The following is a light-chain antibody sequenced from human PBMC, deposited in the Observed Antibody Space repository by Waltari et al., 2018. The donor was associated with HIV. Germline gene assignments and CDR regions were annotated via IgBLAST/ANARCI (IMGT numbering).Light chain of an antibody. CDR1: QSVRSNY. V-gene: IGKV3-20*01. J-gene: IGKJ3*01. Sequence: EFVLTQSPGTLSLSPGERATLSCRASQSVRSNYLAWYQQKPGQAPRLLIYGASSRATGIPDRFSGSGSGTDFTLTISRLEPEDFAVYYCQQYGSSHPFTFGPGTKVDIK. CDR3: QQYGSSHPFT. CDR2: GAS.